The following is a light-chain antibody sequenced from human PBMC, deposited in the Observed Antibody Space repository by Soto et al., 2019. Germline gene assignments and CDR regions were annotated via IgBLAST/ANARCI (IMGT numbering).Light chain of an antibody. CDR1: QTVSSNY. CDR2: GAS. Sequence: IILTQSPGTLSLSPVERATLSCRASQTVSSNYLAWCQQRPGQAPRLLIYGASTRAAGIPDRFSGSGSGTDFTLTITRLEPEDSAVYFCQQYTGPPTTFGQGTRLEI. V-gene: IGKV3-20*01. J-gene: IGKJ5*01. CDR3: QQYTGPPTT.